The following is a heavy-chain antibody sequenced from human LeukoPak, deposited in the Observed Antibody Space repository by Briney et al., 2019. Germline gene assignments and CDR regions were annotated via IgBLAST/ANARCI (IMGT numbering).Heavy chain of an antibody. J-gene: IGHJ4*02. CDR1: GFTFSSYS. CDR3: AVRDSYGSGSYRIDY. CDR2: ISSRSTYI. V-gene: IGHV3-21*01. D-gene: IGHD3-10*01. Sequence: PGGSLRLSCAASGFTFSSYSMNWVRQAPGKGLEWVSSISSRSTYIYYADSLKGRFTISRDNAKNSLYLQMNSLRAEDTAVYYCAVRDSYGSGSYRIDYWGQGTLVTVSS.